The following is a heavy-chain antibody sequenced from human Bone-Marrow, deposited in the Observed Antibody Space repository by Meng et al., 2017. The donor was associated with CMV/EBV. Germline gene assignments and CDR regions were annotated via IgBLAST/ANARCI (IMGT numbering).Heavy chain of an antibody. J-gene: IGHJ6*02. CDR2: ISSSSSYI. Sequence: GGSLRLSCAASGFTFSSYSMNWVRQAPGKGLEWVSSISSSSSYIYYADSVKGRFTISRDNSKNTLFLQMNSLRTEDTAVYYCARDGTYCSGGSCYRAYYYGMDVWGQGTTVTVSS. V-gene: IGHV3-21*01. CDR3: ARDGTYCSGGSCYRAYYYGMDV. CDR1: GFTFSSYS. D-gene: IGHD2-15*01.